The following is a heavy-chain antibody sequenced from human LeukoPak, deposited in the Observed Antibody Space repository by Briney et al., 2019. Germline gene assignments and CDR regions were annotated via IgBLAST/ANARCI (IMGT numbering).Heavy chain of an antibody. CDR3: ARGLIAAAGTGGQSFDY. V-gene: IGHV3-30*03. J-gene: IGHJ4*02. Sequence: GGSLRLSCAASGFTFSSYGMHWVRQAPGKGLEWVAVISYDGSNKYYADSVKGRFTISRDNAKNSLYLQMNSLRAEDTAVYYCARGLIAAAGTGGQSFDYWGQGTLVTVSS. CDR1: GFTFSSYG. D-gene: IGHD6-13*01. CDR2: ISYDGSNK.